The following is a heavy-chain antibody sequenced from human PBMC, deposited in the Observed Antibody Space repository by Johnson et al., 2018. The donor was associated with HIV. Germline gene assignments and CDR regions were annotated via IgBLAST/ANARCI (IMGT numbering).Heavy chain of an antibody. V-gene: IGHV3-53*01. J-gene: IGHJ3*01. CDR3: ASGRPDGSGSYYVDAFHF. CDR2: IYSGGNT. D-gene: IGHD3-22*01. Sequence: VQLVESGGGLMKPGGSLRLSCAASGLTVSNIYMSWVRQAPGKGLEWVSVIYSGGNTYYADSVKGRFTLSRDTSKNTVFLQMNSLRAEDTAVYYCASGRPDGSGSYYVDAFHFWGQGTMVTVSS. CDR1: GLTVSNIY.